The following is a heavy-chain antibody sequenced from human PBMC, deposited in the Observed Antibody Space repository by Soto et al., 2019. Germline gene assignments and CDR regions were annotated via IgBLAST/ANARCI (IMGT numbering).Heavy chain of an antibody. CDR2: IRSKAYGGTT. D-gene: IGHD6-19*01. CDR1: GFTFGDYA. J-gene: IGHJ4*02. CDR3: TRDFPYSSGWYWGSFDY. Sequence: GGSLRLSCTASGFTFGDYAMSWFRQAPGKGLEWVGFIRSKAYGGTTEYAASVKGRFTISRDDSKSIAYLQMNSLKTEDIAVYYCTRDFPYSSGWYWGSFDYWGQGTLVTVSS. V-gene: IGHV3-49*03.